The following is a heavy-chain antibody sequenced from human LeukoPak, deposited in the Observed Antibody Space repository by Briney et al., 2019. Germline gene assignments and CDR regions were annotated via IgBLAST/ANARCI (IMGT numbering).Heavy chain of an antibody. CDR2: INPNSGGT. Sequence: ASVKVSCKASGYTFTGYYMHWVRQAPGQGLEWMGWINPNSGGTNYAQKFQGRVTMTRDTSISTAYLQWSSLKASDTAMYYCGRLSGYSYDYPVRYFDYWGQGTLVTVSS. CDR3: GRLSGYSYDYPVRYFDY. D-gene: IGHD5-18*01. V-gene: IGHV1-2*02. CDR1: GYTFTGYY. J-gene: IGHJ4*02.